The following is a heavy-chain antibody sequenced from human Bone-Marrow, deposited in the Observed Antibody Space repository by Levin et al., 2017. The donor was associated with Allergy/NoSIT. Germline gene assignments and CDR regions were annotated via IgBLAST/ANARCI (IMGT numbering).Heavy chain of an antibody. Sequence: SCAASGFTFSTFNMHWVRQAPGKGLEWVSYISSSSSIIYYADSVKGRFTISRDNDKNSLYLQMNSLRAEDTAEYYCARDDGDSYWYFDLWGRGTLVTVSS. CDR2: ISSSSSII. V-gene: IGHV3-48*01. CDR3: ARDDGDSYWYFDL. J-gene: IGHJ2*01. CDR1: GFTFSTFN. D-gene: IGHD4-17*01.